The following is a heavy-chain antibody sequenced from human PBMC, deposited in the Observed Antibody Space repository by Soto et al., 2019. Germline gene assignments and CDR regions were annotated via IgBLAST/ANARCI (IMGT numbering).Heavy chain of an antibody. Sequence: QVQLVQSGTELKKPGASVKVSCKASGYTFTKYGINWVRQAPGKGLEWMGWISAFNGHTDYAPNIGGRVAMPTDPSTGTAYMALTTLRSGDTAMYYCARLRGVVIPAASTDGFDIWGQGTMVTVSS. V-gene: IGHV1-18*01. CDR3: ARLRGVVIPAASTDGFDI. CDR2: ISAFNGHT. CDR1: GYTFTKYG. J-gene: IGHJ3*02. D-gene: IGHD2-2*01.